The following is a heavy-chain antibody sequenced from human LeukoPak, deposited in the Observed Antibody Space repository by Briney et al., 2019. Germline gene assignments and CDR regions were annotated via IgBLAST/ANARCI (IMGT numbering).Heavy chain of an antibody. CDR3: ARHEYSGSYYGLSWFDP. D-gene: IGHD1-26*01. J-gene: IGHJ5*02. CDR1: GGSISSSGCY. V-gene: IGHV4-39*01. CDR2: IYYSGST. Sequence: SETLSLTCTVSGGSISSSGCYWGWIRQPPGKGLEWIASIYYSGSTYYNPSLKSRVTISVDTSKNQLSLKLSSLTAADTAVYYCARHEYSGSYYGLSWFDPWGQGTLVTVSS.